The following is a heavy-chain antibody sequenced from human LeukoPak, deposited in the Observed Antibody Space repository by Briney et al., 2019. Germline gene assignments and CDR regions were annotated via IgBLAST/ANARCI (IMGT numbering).Heavy chain of an antibody. Sequence: GSSVKVSCKASGGTFSSYAISWVRQAPGQGLEWMGGIIPIFGTANYAQKFQGRVTITADKSTGTAYMELSSLRSEDTAVYYCARADTMVRGVNQPYYYGMDVWGKGTTVTVSS. CDR2: IIPIFGTA. J-gene: IGHJ6*04. D-gene: IGHD3-10*01. CDR3: ARADTMVRGVNQPYYYGMDV. CDR1: GGTFSSYA. V-gene: IGHV1-69*06.